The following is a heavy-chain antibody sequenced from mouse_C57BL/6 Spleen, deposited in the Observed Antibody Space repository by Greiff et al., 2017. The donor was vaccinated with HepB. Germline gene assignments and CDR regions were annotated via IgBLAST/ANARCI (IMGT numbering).Heavy chain of an antibody. D-gene: IGHD2-4*01. J-gene: IGHJ4*01. V-gene: IGHV1-69*01. Sequence: QVQLQQPGAELVMPGASVKLSCKASGYTFTSYWMHWVKQRPGQGLEWIGEIDPSDSYTNYNQKFKGKSTLTVDKSSSTAYMQLSSLTSEDSAVYYCARYYEDAMDYWGQGTSVTVSS. CDR3: ARYYEDAMDY. CDR2: IDPSDSYT. CDR1: GYTFTSYW.